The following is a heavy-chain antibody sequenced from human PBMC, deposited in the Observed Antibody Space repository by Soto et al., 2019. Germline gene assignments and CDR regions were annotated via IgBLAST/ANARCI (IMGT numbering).Heavy chain of an antibody. D-gene: IGHD2-2*01. V-gene: IGHV3-23*01. CDR3: AKLGYCSSTSCYGGYYYGMDV. CDR1: VFTFSSYA. J-gene: IGHJ6*02. Sequence: HPGGSLRLSCAASVFTFSSYAMSWVRQAPGKGLEWASAISGSGGSTYYADSVKGRFTISRDNSKNTLYLQMNSLRAEDTAVYYCAKLGYCSSTSCYGGYYYGMDVWGQGTTVTVSS. CDR2: ISGSGGST.